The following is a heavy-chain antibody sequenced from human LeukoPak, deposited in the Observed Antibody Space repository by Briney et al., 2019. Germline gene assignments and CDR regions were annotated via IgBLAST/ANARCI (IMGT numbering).Heavy chain of an antibody. CDR3: AHRSPNTMVPWRGPFDI. D-gene: IGHD3-10*01. CDR2: IYWDDDK. CDR1: GFSISTSGVG. J-gene: IGHJ3*02. Sequence: SGPTLVKPTQTLTLTCTFSGFSISTSGVGMAWIRQPPEEALEWLPTIYWDDDKRYSPSLKTRLTIAKDTSKNQVVLTMTNMDPADTGTYFCAHRSPNTMVPWRGPFDIWGQGTMVTVSS. V-gene: IGHV2-5*02.